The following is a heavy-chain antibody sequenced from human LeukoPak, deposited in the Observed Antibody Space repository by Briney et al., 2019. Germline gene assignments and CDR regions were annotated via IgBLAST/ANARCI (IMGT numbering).Heavy chain of an antibody. CDR2: INGDGHDT. D-gene: IGHD2-15*01. CDR1: GFTFSSHW. CDR3: ARNWWGIDH. Sequence: GGSLRLSCTASGFTFSSHWMTWVRQTPNEGLVWVARINGDGHDTSYADSSGRFTISRDNTKNTLYLQMNSLRVEDTAVYFCARNWWGIDHWGPGTQVTVSS. V-gene: IGHV3-74*01. J-gene: IGHJ4*02.